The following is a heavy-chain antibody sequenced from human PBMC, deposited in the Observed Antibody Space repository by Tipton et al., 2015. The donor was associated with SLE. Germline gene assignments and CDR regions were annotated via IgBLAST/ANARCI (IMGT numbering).Heavy chain of an antibody. CDR3: AVGYCSGGSCYSGGWFDP. J-gene: IGHJ5*02. Sequence: TLSLTCTVSGGSISSGSYYWSWIRQPAGKGLEWIGRIYTSGSTNYNPSLKSRVTISVDTSKNQFSLKLSFVTAADTAVYYCAVGYCSGGSCYSGGWFDPWGQGTLVTVSS. V-gene: IGHV4-61*02. D-gene: IGHD2-15*01. CDR1: GGSISSGSYY. CDR2: IYTSGST.